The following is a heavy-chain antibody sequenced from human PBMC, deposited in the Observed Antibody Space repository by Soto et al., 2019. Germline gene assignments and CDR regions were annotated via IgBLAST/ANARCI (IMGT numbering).Heavy chain of an antibody. D-gene: IGHD4-17*01. CDR2: IYYTGST. CDR3: TRVGGYYGDYPNFDY. CDR1: GSSISPYY. Sequence: SETLSLTCSFSGSSISPYYWSWIRQPPGKGLEWIGYIYYTGSTKYNPSLKSRVTISLGTSRNQVYLKLSSVTAADTAVYYCTRVGGYYGDYPNFDYWGPGTLVTVSS. J-gene: IGHJ4*02. V-gene: IGHV4-59*01.